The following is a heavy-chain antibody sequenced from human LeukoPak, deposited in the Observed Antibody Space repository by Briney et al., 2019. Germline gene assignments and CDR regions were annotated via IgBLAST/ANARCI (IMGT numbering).Heavy chain of an antibody. J-gene: IGHJ4*02. CDR3: ARLPRDSSSDLTFDY. V-gene: IGHV4-59*01. CDR2: IYYSGST. D-gene: IGHD6-6*01. Sequence: SETLSLTCTIPGGSISSYYWSWIRQPPGRGLEWIGYIYYSGSTNYNPSLKSRVTISVDTSKNQFSLKLSSVTAADTAVYYCARLPRDSSSDLTFDYWGQGTLVTVSS. CDR1: GGSISSYY.